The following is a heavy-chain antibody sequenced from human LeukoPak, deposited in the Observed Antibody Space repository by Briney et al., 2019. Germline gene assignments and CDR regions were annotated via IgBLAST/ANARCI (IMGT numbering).Heavy chain of an antibody. D-gene: IGHD2-8*02. V-gene: IGHV3-53*01. CDR1: AFSDKSNY. J-gene: IGHJ4*02. Sequence: GGSLRLSCVASAFSDKSNYMSWVRQAPGKGLEWVSVSYYGGSTYYEDSVKSRFTVSIDVSKNKLYLQLNNLSGDDTAVYYCASRHCSGENCYAGPLDFWGQGIQVTVSS. CDR3: ASRHCSGENCYAGPLDF. CDR2: SYYGGST.